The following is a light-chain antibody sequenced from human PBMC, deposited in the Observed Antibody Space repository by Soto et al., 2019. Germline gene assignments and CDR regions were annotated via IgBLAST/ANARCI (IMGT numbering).Light chain of an antibody. Sequence: QSALTQPASVSGSPGQSITISCTGTSNDVGGHNYVSWYQHHPGKDPKLLISEVTNRPSGVSHRFSGSKSGNTASLTISGLQAEDEADYYCCSYTSGTTLWVFGGGTKLTVL. V-gene: IGLV2-14*01. CDR1: SNDVGGHNY. J-gene: IGLJ3*02. CDR3: CSYTSGTTLWV. CDR2: EVT.